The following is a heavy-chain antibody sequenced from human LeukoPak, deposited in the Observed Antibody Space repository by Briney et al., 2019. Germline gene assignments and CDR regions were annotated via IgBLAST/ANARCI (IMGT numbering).Heavy chain of an antibody. CDR2: IYPGDSDT. CDR3: ARQAGSSWPHDAFDI. V-gene: IGHV5-51*01. D-gene: IGHD6-13*01. Sequence: GESLKISCKGSGYSFTSYWIGWVRQMPGKGLEWMGIIYPGDSDTRYSPSFQGQVTISAGKSISTAYLQWSSLKASDTAMYYCARQAGSSWPHDAFDIWGQGTMVTVSS. J-gene: IGHJ3*02. CDR1: GYSFTSYW.